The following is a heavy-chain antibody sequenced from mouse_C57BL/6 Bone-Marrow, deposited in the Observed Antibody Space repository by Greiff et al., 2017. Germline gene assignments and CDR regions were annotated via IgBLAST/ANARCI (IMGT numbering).Heavy chain of an antibody. Sequence: EVMLVESGGGLVKPGGSLKLSCAASGFTFIDYGMHWVRQAPETGLEWVAYISSGSSTIYYADTVKGRFTISRDNAKNTLFLQMTSLRSEDTAMYYCARVWDDGYYFDYWGQGTTLTVSS. V-gene: IGHV5-17*01. CDR2: ISSGSSTI. CDR1: GFTFIDYG. J-gene: IGHJ2*01. CDR3: ARVWDDGYYFDY. D-gene: IGHD2-10*02.